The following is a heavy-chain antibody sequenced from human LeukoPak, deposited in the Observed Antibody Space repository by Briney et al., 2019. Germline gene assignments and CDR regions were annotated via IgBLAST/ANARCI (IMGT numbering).Heavy chain of an antibody. CDR3: ARARGQPQYCSGGSCYSSRFDP. Sequence: ASVKVSCKASGYTFTGYYMHWVRQAPGQGLEWMGWINPNSGGTNYAQKFQGRVTMTTDTSTSTAYMELRSLRSDDTAVYYCARARGQPQYCSGGSCYSSRFDPWGQGTLVTVSS. CDR1: GYTFTGYY. D-gene: IGHD2-15*01. J-gene: IGHJ5*02. V-gene: IGHV1-2*02. CDR2: INPNSGGT.